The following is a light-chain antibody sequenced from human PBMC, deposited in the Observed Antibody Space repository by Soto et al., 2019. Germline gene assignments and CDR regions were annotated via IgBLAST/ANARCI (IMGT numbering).Light chain of an antibody. J-gene: IGLJ1*01. CDR2: DVS. CDR3: CSYTSISTYV. CDR1: SSDVGSDYNY. V-gene: IGLV2-14*03. Sequence: QSVLTQPASVSGSPGQSSALSCTGTSSDVGSDYNYVSWYQQHPGKAPKLMVYDVSTRPSGVSNRFSGSKSGTTASLTISGLQAEDEADYYCCSYTSISTYVFGTGTKVTVL.